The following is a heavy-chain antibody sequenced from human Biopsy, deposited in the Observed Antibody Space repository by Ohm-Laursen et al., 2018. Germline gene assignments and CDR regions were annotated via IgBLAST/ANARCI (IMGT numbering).Heavy chain of an antibody. CDR2: IHYSGNT. D-gene: IGHD3-10*01. CDR3: ARDWSSGRYLEY. CDR1: GVSINTGGYY. Sequence: TLSLTCPVSGVSINTGGYYWTWIRQHPGTGLEWIGYIHYSGNTLYNPSLKSRLTISVDTSRNQFSLKLTSVTAADTAVYYCARDWSSGRYLEYWGQGSQVTVSS. V-gene: IGHV4-31*03. J-gene: IGHJ4*02.